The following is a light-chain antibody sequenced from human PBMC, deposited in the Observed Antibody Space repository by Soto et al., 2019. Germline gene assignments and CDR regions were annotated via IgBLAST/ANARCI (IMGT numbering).Light chain of an antibody. V-gene: IGKV3-20*01. CDR3: QQYGSSLQT. Sequence: ESVLTQSPGTLSLSRGERATLSCRASQSVSSSYLAWYQQKPGQAPRLLIYGASSRATGIPDRFSGSGSGTDFTLTISRLEPEDFAVYYCQQYGSSLQTFGQGTKVDI. CDR2: GAS. CDR1: QSVSSSY. J-gene: IGKJ1*01.